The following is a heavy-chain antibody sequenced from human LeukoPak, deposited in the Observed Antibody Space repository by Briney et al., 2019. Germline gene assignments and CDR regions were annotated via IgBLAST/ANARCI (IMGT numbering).Heavy chain of an antibody. CDR3: ARDYADYVGYFFFDY. D-gene: IGHD4-17*01. CDR1: GFIFSGYG. V-gene: IGHV3-33*01. CDR2: IRYEGSNK. J-gene: IGHJ4*02. Sequence: PGGSLRLSCAASGFIFSGYGMHWVRQAPGKGLQWVTFIRYEGSNKYYADSAKGRFTISRDNSQNTLYLQMNSLRAEDTAVYYCARDYADYVGYFFFDYWGQGTLVTVSS.